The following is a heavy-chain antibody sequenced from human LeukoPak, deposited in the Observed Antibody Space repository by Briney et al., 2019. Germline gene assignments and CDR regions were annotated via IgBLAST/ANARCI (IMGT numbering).Heavy chain of an antibody. CDR3: AKDRGTWIQLWFFDY. Sequence: PGRSLRLSCAASGSTFSSYGMHWVRQAPGKGLEWVAVISYDGSNKYYADSVKGRFTISRDNSKNTLYLQMNSLRAEDTAVYYCAKDRGTWIQLWFFDYWGQGTLVTVSS. J-gene: IGHJ4*02. V-gene: IGHV3-30*18. CDR2: ISYDGSNK. D-gene: IGHD5-18*01. CDR1: GSTFSSYG.